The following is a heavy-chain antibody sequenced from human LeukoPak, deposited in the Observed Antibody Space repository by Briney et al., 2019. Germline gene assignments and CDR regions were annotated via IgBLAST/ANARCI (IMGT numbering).Heavy chain of an antibody. CDR3: ARLPTDDPFDI. CDR1: GGSISSYS. Sequence: KPSETLSLTCTVSGGSISSYSWSWIRQPPGKGLEWVGYIYYSGSTTYNPSLKSRVTISVDTSNNQFSLKLSSVTAADTAVYYCARLPTDDPFDIWGQGTMVTVSS. CDR2: IYYSGST. D-gene: IGHD4-11*01. V-gene: IGHV4-59*01. J-gene: IGHJ3*02.